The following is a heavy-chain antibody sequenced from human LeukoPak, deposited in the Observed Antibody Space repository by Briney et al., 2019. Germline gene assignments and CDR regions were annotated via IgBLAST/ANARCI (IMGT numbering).Heavy chain of an antibody. CDR1: GGSLGRSSYY. J-gene: IGHJ4*02. Sequence: SETLSLTCTVSGGSLGRSSYYWDWIRQPPGKGLEWIGNIYYSGSTNYNPSLKSRVTISVDTSKDQFSLTLTSVTAADTAVYYCARVAAKTVDHWGQGTLVTVSS. V-gene: IGHV4-39*07. D-gene: IGHD2-15*01. CDR2: IYYSGST. CDR3: ARVAAKTVDH.